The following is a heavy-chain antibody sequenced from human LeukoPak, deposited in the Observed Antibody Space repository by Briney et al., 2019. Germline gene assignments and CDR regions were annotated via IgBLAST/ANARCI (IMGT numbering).Heavy chain of an antibody. CDR2: INPNSGGT. J-gene: IGHJ3*02. D-gene: IGHD6-6*01. Sequence: ASVKVSCKASGYTFTGYYMHWVRQAPGQGLEWMGWINPNSGGTNYAQKLQGRVTMTTDTSTSTAYMELRSLRSEDTAVYYCARAGRLSMNDAFDIWGQGTMVTVSS. V-gene: IGHV1-2*02. CDR3: ARAGRLSMNDAFDI. CDR1: GYTFTGYY.